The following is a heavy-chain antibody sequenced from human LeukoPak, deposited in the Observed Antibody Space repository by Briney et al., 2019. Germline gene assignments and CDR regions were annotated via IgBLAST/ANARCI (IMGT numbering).Heavy chain of an antibody. Sequence: SETLCLTCTVSGYSISSGYYWGWIRQPPGRGLEGIGSIYHSGSTYYNPSLKSRVTISVDTSKNQFSLKLSSVTAADTAVYYCARAWIQLWYYFDYWGQGTLVTVSS. V-gene: IGHV4-38-2*02. J-gene: IGHJ4*02. CDR1: GYSISSGYY. CDR2: IYHSGST. D-gene: IGHD5-18*01. CDR3: ARAWIQLWYYFDY.